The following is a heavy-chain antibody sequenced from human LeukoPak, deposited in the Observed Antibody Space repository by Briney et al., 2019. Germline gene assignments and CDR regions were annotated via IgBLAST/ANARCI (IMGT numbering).Heavy chain of an antibody. V-gene: IGHV3-23*03. Sequence: GGSLRLSCAASGFTFSSYAMSWVRQAPGKGLEWVSIIYAGGSTYYVDSVKGRFTVSRGSSKNALYLQMNNLRAEDTAIYYCAKTRGGGPVDYWGQGTLVTASS. CDR1: GFTFSSYA. D-gene: IGHD2-15*01. J-gene: IGHJ4*02. CDR3: AKTRGGGPVDY. CDR2: IYAGGST.